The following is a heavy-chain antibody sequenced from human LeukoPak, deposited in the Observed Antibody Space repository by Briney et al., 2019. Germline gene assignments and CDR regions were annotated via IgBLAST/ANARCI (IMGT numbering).Heavy chain of an antibody. Sequence: GGSLRLSCAASGFTFSDYYMSWIRQAPGKGLKWVSYISSSGSTIYYADSVKGRFTISRDSAKNSLYLQMNSLRAEDTAVYYCARAMSRGYSYGDAFDIWGQGTMVTVSS. V-gene: IGHV3-11*04. CDR3: ARAMSRGYSYGDAFDI. CDR1: GFTFSDYY. J-gene: IGHJ3*02. D-gene: IGHD5-18*01. CDR2: ISSSGSTI.